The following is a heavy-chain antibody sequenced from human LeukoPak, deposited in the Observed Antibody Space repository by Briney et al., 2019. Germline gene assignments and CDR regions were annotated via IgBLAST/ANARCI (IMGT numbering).Heavy chain of an antibody. V-gene: IGHV1-46*01. Sequence: ASVEVSCKASGYTFTSYYMHWVRQAPGQGLEWMGIINPSGGSTSYAQKFQGRVTMTRDMSTSTVYMELISLRSEDTAVYCCARESNTPINYYGSGSSHYYMDVWGKGTTVTVSS. CDR2: INPSGGST. D-gene: IGHD3-10*01. J-gene: IGHJ6*03. CDR1: GYTFTSYY. CDR3: ARESNTPINYYGSGSSHYYMDV.